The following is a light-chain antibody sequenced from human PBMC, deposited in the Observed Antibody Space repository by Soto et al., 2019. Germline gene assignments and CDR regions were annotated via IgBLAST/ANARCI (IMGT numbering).Light chain of an antibody. Sequence: DVQMTQSPSSLSASVGDRVTLSCRASQYIGDSLNWYQQKPGQPPKLLIYAIASLQSGVPSRFSGSGSGTEFTLTIKNVQPEDLATYWCQQSTSAVPITFGQGTRLEIK. V-gene: IGKV1-39*01. CDR3: QQSTSAVPIT. CDR1: QYIGDS. CDR2: AIA. J-gene: IGKJ5*01.